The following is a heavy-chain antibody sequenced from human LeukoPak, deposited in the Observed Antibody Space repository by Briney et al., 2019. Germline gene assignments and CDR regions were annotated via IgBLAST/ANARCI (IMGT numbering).Heavy chain of an antibody. CDR3: AKGYGWEASYYYYYMDV. V-gene: IGHV4-34*01. CDR2: INHSGNT. CDR1: GGSFSGFY. J-gene: IGHJ6*03. Sequence: PSETLSLTCAVYGGSFSGFYWTWIRQPPGKGLEWIGEINHSGNTNYNPSLESRVTISVDTSKNQFSLKLSSVTAADTAVYYCAKGYGWEASYYYYYMDVWGKGTTVTISS. D-gene: IGHD1-26*01.